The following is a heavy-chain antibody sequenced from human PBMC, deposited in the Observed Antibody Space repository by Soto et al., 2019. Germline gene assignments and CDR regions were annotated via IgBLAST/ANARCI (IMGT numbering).Heavy chain of an antibody. CDR1: GFTFSSSA. CDR3: ARDVRAAGGKYLQN. Sequence: QVQLVESGGGVVQPGRSLRLSCAASGFTFSSSAMHWVRQAPGKGLEWVAVIWYDGSNDFYADSVKGRFTISRDNYKNTLYLQMDSLRVDDTAVYYCARDVRAAGGKYLQNWGQGTLVIVSS. J-gene: IGHJ1*01. CDR2: IWYDGSND. D-gene: IGHD6-13*01. V-gene: IGHV3-33*01.